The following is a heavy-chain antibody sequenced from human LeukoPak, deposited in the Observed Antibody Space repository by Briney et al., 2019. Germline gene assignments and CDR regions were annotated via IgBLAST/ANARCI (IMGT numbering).Heavy chain of an antibody. J-gene: IGHJ4*02. CDR3: ARDYWWNYDC. Sequence: GGSLRLSCAASGFTFSDYAMHWVRQAPGKGLEWVAVISKDGSDKYYPGSARGRFTISRDNSKNTIYLQMDSLRAEDTAIYYCARDYWWNYDCWGQGTLVTVSS. D-gene: IGHD1-7*01. CDR1: GFTFSDYA. V-gene: IGHV3-30-3*01. CDR2: ISKDGSDK.